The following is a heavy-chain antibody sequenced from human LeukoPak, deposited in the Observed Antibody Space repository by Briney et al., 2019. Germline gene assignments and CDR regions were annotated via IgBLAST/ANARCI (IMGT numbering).Heavy chain of an antibody. V-gene: IGHV3-23*01. CDR3: AEGPFVGYCSGGSCYNSY. J-gene: IGHJ4*02. D-gene: IGHD2-15*01. CDR2: ISGSGGST. Sequence: GGSLRLSCAASGFTFSSYAMSWVRQAPGKGLEWVSAISGSGGSTYYADSVKGRFTISRDNSKNTLYLQMNSLRAEDTAVYHCAEGPFVGYCSGGSCYNSYWGQGTLVTVSS. CDR1: GFTFSSYA.